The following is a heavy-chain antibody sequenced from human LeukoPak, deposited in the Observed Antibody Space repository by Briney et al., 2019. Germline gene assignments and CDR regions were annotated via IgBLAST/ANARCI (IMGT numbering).Heavy chain of an antibody. V-gene: IGHV4-59*01. D-gene: IGHD2-21*01. CDR2: IYYSGST. J-gene: IGHJ4*02. CDR3: ARDRWGSGSLDY. Sequence: PSETLSLTCTVSGGSISSYYWSWIRQPPGKGLEWIRYIYYSGSTNYNPSLKSRVTISVDTSKNQFSLKLSSVTAADTAVYYCARDRWGSGSLDYWGQGTLVTVSS. CDR1: GGSISSYY.